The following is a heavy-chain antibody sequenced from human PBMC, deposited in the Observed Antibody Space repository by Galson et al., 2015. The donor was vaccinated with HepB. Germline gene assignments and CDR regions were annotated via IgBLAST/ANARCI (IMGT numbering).Heavy chain of an antibody. Sequence: QSGAEVKKPGESLKISCKGSGYSFTSYWIGWVRQMPGKGLECMGIIYPGDSDTRYSPSFQGQVTISADKSISTAYLQWSSLKASDTAMYYCARRIAARPNKPHFDYWGQGTLVTVSS. V-gene: IGHV5-51*03. CDR2: IYPGDSDT. J-gene: IGHJ4*02. CDR1: GYSFTSYW. D-gene: IGHD6-6*01. CDR3: ARRIAARPNKPHFDY.